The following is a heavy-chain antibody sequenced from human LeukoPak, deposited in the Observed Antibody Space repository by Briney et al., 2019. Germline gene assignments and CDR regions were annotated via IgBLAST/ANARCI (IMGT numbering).Heavy chain of an antibody. CDR2: ISSSSSYI. V-gene: IGHV3-21*01. CDR1: GFTFSSYS. J-gene: IGHJ3*02. Sequence: GGSLRLSCAASGFTFSSYSMNWVRQAPGKGLEWVSSISSSSSYIYYADSVKGRFTISRDNAKNSLYLQMNSLRAEDTAVYYCARRYCSGGSCYGGNDVFDIWGQGTMVTVSS. D-gene: IGHD2-15*01. CDR3: ARRYCSGGSCYGGNDVFDI.